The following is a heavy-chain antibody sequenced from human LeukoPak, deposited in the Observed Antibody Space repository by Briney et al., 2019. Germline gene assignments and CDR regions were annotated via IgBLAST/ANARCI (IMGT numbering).Heavy chain of an antibody. CDR1: GFTFSSYS. D-gene: IGHD2-15*01. CDR2: ISSSSSYI. Sequence: GGSLRLSCAASGFTFSSYSMNWVRQAPGKGLEWVSSISSSSSYIYYADSVKGRFTISRDNAKNSLYLQMNSLRAEDTAVYYCAIRGGRNWFDPWGQGTLVTVFS. CDR3: AIRGGRNWFDP. J-gene: IGHJ5*02. V-gene: IGHV3-21*01.